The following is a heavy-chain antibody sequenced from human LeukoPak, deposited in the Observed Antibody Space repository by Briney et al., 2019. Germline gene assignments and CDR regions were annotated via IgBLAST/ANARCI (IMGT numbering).Heavy chain of an antibody. CDR1: GGSFSGYY. CDR2: INHSGST. Sequence: ASETLSLTCAAYGGSFSGYYWSWIRQPPGKGLEWIGEINHSGSTNYNPSLKSRVTISVDTSKNQFSLKLSSVTAADTAVYYCARGYWFDPWGQGTLVTVSS. CDR3: ARGYWFDP. J-gene: IGHJ5*02. V-gene: IGHV4-34*01.